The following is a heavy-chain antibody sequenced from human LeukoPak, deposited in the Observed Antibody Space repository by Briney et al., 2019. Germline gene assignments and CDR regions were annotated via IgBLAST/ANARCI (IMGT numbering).Heavy chain of an antibody. CDR2: IYYSGST. CDR1: GGSISFYY. V-gene: IGHV4-59*01. CDR3: ARGAPVTNFDY. Sequence: SETLSLTCTVSGGSISFYYWSWIRQPPGKGLEWIGYIYYSGSTNYNPSLKSRVTISVDTSKNQFSLKLSSVTAADTAVYYCARGAPVTNFDYRGQGTLVTVSS. J-gene: IGHJ4*02. D-gene: IGHD4-17*01.